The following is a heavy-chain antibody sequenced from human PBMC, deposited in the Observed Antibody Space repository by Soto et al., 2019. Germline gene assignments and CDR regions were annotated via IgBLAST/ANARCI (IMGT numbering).Heavy chain of an antibody. CDR3: ARGMGQPLDY. Sequence: ASVKVSCTASGYTFTSYDSSWVRQAPGQGLEWMGWISTYNGNTNYAQRLQGRVTMTTDTSTSTAYMDLRSLRSDDTAVYYCARGMGQPLDYWGQGTLVTVSS. CDR1: GYTFTSYD. D-gene: IGHD3-16*01. CDR2: ISTYNGNT. V-gene: IGHV1-18*01. J-gene: IGHJ4*02.